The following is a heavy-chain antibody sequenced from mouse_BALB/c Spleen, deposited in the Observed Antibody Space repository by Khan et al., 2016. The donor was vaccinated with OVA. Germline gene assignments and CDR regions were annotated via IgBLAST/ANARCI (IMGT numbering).Heavy chain of an antibody. CDR1: GYIFTSYY. Sequence: QVQLQQSGAELVKPGASVKLSCKASGYIFTSYYMYWVKQRPGQGLEWIGGINPSNGGTYFNEKFKSKATLTVDKASSTAYMQLSSLTSEDSAVYYCTRSGWAAFAYWGQGTLVTVSA. CDR2: INPSNGGT. V-gene: IGHV1S81*02. CDR3: TRSGWAAFAY. J-gene: IGHJ3*01. D-gene: IGHD1-1*02.